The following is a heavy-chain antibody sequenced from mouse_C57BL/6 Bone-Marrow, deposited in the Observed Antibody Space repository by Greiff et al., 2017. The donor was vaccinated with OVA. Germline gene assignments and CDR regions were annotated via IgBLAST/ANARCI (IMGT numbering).Heavy chain of an antibody. CDR3: TRGDYYDY. V-gene: IGHV14-4*01. CDR2: IDPENGDT. J-gene: IGHJ2*01. Sequence: VQLQQSGAELVRPGDSVKLSCTASGFTITDYYMHWVKQRPEQGLEWMGWIDPENGDTEYASKFQGKATITADTSSNTAYLQLSSLTSEDTAVYYCTRGDYYDYEGRGTTLTVS. CDR1: GFTITDYY. D-gene: IGHD1-1*01.